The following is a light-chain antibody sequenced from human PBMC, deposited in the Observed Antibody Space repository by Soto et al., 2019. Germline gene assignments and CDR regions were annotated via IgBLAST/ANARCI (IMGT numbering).Light chain of an antibody. V-gene: IGKV3-15*01. CDR1: QSVSNN. CDR2: GAS. Sequence: EIVMMQSPATLSVSPGERATLSCRASQSVSNNLAWYQQKPGQTPRLLIYGASTRATGIPVRFSGSGSGTEFTLTISSLQSEDFAVYYCQQYNNWPPVTFGQGTKLEIK. CDR3: QQYNNWPPVT. J-gene: IGKJ2*01.